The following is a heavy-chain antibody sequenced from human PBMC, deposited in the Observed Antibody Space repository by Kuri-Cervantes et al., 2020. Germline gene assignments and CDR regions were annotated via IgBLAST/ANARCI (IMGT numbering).Heavy chain of an antibody. V-gene: IGHV4-34*01. J-gene: IGHJ4*02. CDR2: TNHRGRI. Sequence: SETLSLTCAVYGGSFSTYYWSWIRQPPGKGLEWIGETNHRGRINYNPSLKSRVTISVDTSKNQFSLKLSSVTAADTTVYYCARTSGYYVYWGQGTLVTVSS. CDR3: ARTSGYYVY. D-gene: IGHD3-22*01. CDR1: GGSFSTYY.